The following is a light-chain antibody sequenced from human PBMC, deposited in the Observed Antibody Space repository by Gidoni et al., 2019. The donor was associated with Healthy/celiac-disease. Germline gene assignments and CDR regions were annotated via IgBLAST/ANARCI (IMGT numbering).Light chain of an antibody. CDR3: QQCNNWPIT. Sequence: EILMTQSPATLSVSPGERATLSCRASQSVSSNLAWDQQKPGQAPRLLIYGASTRATGIPARFSGSGSGTEFTLTISSLQSEDFAVYYCQQCNNWPITFGQGTKLEIK. CDR1: QSVSSN. CDR2: GAS. V-gene: IGKV3-15*01. J-gene: IGKJ2*01.